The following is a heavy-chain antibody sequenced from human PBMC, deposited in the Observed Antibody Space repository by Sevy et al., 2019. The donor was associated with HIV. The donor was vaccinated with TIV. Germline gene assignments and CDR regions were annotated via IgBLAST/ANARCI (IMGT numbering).Heavy chain of an antibody. J-gene: IGHJ4*02. CDR1: GFPVSSNY. V-gene: IGHV3-66*01. CDR3: ARGKSGYGYGLDY. D-gene: IGHD5-18*01. Sequence: GGSLRLSCAASGFPVSSNYMSWVRQAPGKGLEWVSVMYSDGSTYHADSVKGRFTISRDNSKNTLYLQMNSLRVEDTAVYSCARGKSGYGYGLDYWGQGTLVTVSS. CDR2: MYSDGST.